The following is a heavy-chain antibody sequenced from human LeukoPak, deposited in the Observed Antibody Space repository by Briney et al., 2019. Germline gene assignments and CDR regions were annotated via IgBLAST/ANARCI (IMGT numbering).Heavy chain of an antibody. Sequence: ASVKVSCKASGYTFTSYGISWVRQAPGQGLEWMGWISAYNGNTNYAQKFQGRVTMTRDTSISTAYMELSRLRSDDTAVYYCARAYDFWSGPNAFDIWGQGTMVTVSS. CDR3: ARAYDFWSGPNAFDI. D-gene: IGHD3-3*01. CDR1: GYTFTSYG. J-gene: IGHJ3*02. CDR2: ISAYNGNT. V-gene: IGHV1-18*01.